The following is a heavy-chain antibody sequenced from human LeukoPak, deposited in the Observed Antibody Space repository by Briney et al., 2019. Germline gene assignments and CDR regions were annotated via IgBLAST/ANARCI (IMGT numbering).Heavy chain of an antibody. CDR1: VFTFSSNY. J-gene: IGHJ2*01. CDR2: SYKAGNT. D-gene: IGHD2-8*01. CDR3: ARVLLDTNGDQYWYYDL. V-gene: IGHV3-53*01. Sequence: GGSLSLSCAASVFTFSSNYMNGVRQARGRGPEWVSVSYKAGNTFYADSVKGRFTMSRDNSKNTLYLQMNSLRAEDTAVYYCARVLLDTNGDQYWYYDLWGRGTLVTVSS.